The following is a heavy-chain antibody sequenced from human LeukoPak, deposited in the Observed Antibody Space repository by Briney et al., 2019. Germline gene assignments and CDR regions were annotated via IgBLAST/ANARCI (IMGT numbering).Heavy chain of an antibody. J-gene: IGHJ2*01. CDR2: IYYSGSI. D-gene: IGHD4-17*01. Sequence: PSDTLSLTCAVSGYSISSSNWCGWIRQPPGKGLVWIGYIYYSGSIYYNPSLKSRVTMSVDTSKNQFSLKLSSVTAVDTAVYYCARSLGDYDWYFDLWGRGTLVTVSS. CDR1: GYSISSSNW. CDR3: ARSLGDYDWYFDL. V-gene: IGHV4-28*05.